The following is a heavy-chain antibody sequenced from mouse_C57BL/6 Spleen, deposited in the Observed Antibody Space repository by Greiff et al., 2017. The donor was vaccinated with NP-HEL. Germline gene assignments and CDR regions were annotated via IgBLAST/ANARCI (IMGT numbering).Heavy chain of an antibody. J-gene: IGHJ3*01. CDR1: GYTFTSYW. Sequence: VQLQQPGAELVRPGSSVKLSCKASGYTFTSYWMDWVKQRPGQGLEWIGNIYPSDSETHYNQKFKDKATLTVDKSSSTAYMQLSSLTSEDSAVYYCARFSPPYGSSSWFAYWGQGTLVTVSA. CDR2: IYPSDSET. CDR3: ARFSPPYGSSSWFAY. V-gene: IGHV1-61*01. D-gene: IGHD1-1*01.